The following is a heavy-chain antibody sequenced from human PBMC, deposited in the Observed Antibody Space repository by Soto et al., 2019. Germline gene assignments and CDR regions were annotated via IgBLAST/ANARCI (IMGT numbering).Heavy chain of an antibody. D-gene: IGHD2-15*01. CDR2: ISSTSTYT. J-gene: IGHJ4*02. Sequence: LRLSCAASGFTFSTSTMNWVRQAPGQGLEWLSSISSTSTYTYYAASVRGRFTISRDNAKNSLYLQMNSLTAEDTAVYYCARVGSPGYCSGGFCPPPDYWGQGTLVTVSS. CDR3: ARVGSPGYCSGGFCPPPDY. CDR1: GFTFSTST. V-gene: IGHV3-21*01.